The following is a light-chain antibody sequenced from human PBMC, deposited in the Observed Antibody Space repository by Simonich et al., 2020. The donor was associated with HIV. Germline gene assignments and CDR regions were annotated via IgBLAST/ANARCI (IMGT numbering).Light chain of an antibody. J-gene: IGKJ1*01. CDR2: KAS. CDR1: QSISSW. Sequence: DIQMTQSPSTLSASVGDRVTITCRASQSISSWLAGYQQKPGKAPKRLIYKASSLESGVPSRFSGSGSGTEFTLTISSLQPDEFATDYCQQYNSYSPAWTFGQGTKVEIK. CDR3: QQYNSYSPAWT. V-gene: IGKV1-5*03.